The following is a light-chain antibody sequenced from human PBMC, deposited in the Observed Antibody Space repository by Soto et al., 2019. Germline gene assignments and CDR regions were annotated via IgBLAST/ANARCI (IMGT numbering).Light chain of an antibody. Sequence: QSALTQPASVSGSPGQSITISCTGTSSDVGSYNLVSWYQQHPGKVPKLMIYEVTKRPSGVSNRFSGSKSGNTASLTISGLQAEDEADYYRCAYAGSSTFVIFGGGTKLTVL. V-gene: IGLV2-23*02. J-gene: IGLJ2*01. CDR1: SSDVGSYNL. CDR3: CAYAGSSTFVI. CDR2: EVT.